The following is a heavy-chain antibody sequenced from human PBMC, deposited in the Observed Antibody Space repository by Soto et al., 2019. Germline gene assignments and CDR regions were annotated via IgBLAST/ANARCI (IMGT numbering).Heavy chain of an antibody. CDR1: GGSISSGDYY. J-gene: IGHJ6*02. V-gene: IGHV4-30-4*01. CDR3: ARGTYYDFWSGPSDYYYGMDV. Sequence: SETLSLTCTVSGGSISSGDYYWSWIRQPPGKGLEWIGYIYYSGSTYYNPSLKSRVTISVDTSKNQFSLKLSSVTAADTAVYYCARGTYYDFWSGPSDYYYGMDVWGQGTTVTVS. CDR2: IYYSGST. D-gene: IGHD3-3*01.